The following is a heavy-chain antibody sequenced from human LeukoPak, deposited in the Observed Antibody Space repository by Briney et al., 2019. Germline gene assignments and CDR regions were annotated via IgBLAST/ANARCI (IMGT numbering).Heavy chain of an antibody. CDR1: GYTFTNYD. CDR2: MNPNSGNT. D-gene: IGHD2-15*01. J-gene: IGHJ5*02. CDR3: ARGGCSGGSCYSAYNWFDP. Sequence: ASVTVSYKASGYTFTNYDIDWVRQATGQGVEGMGWMNPNSGNTGYAQKFQGRVTMNRNTAISKAYMEVSRLRYGDTAVHYCARGGCSGGSCYSAYNWFDPWGQGTLVTVSS. V-gene: IGHV1-8*01.